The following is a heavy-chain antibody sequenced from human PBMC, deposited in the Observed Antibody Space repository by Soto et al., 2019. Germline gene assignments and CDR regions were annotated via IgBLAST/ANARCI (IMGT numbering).Heavy chain of an antibody. J-gene: IGHJ3*02. CDR3: ARQRNSRSDAFDI. CDR1: GYTFTRYG. V-gene: IGHV1-18*01. D-gene: IGHD6-13*01. Sequence: ASVKVSCKAFGYTFTRYGISWVRLAPGQGLEWMGWISAYNGNTNYAQKLQGRVTMTTDTSTSTAYMELRSLRSDDTAVYYCARQRNSRSDAFDIWGQGTMVTVS. CDR2: ISAYNGNT.